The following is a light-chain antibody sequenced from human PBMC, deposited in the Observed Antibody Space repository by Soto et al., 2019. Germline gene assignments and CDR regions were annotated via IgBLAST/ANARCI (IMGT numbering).Light chain of an antibody. CDR3: CSYAGSYPWV. CDR1: SSDVGGYNY. J-gene: IGLJ3*02. V-gene: IGLV2-11*01. Sequence: ALTQPRSVSGSPGQSVTISCTGTSSDVGGYNYVSWYQQHPGKAPKLMIYDVSKRPSGVPDRFSGSKSGNTASLTISGLQAEDEADYYCCSYAGSYPWVFGGGTKLTVL. CDR2: DVS.